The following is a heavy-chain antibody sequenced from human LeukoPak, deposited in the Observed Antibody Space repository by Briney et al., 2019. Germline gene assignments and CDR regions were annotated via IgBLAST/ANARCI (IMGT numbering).Heavy chain of an antibody. J-gene: IGHJ1*01. V-gene: IGHV3-53*01. D-gene: IGHD3-22*01. CDR1: GFTVSSNY. CDR3: ATYSSLNRREFQF. Sequence: GGSLRLSCAASGFTVSSNYMSWVRQAPGKGLEWVSVIYSGGSTYYADSVKGRFTISRDNAKNSLYLQMNSLRAEDTAVYYCATYSSLNRREFQFWGQGTLLTVSS. CDR2: IYSGGST.